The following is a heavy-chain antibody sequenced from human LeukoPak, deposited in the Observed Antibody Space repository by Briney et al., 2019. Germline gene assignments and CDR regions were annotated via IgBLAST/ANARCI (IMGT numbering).Heavy chain of an antibody. D-gene: IGHD6-13*01. CDR3: ARGVTSAWYLRYYFEY. V-gene: IGHV3-7*03. CDR1: GFIFGSYW. Sequence: GGSLRLSCAASGFIFGSYWMSWVRQVPGKGLEWVANIKQDGSETYYVDSVEGRFTISRDNAKNSLFLQMNSLRADDTALYYCARGVTSAWYLRYYFEYWGQGILDTVSS. J-gene: IGHJ4*02. CDR2: IKQDGSET.